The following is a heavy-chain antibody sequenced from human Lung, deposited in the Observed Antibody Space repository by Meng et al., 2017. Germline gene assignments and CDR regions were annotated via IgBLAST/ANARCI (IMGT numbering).Heavy chain of an antibody. D-gene: IGHD3-3*01. V-gene: IGHV4-31*03. Sequence: QVQLQEAGPGLVKPSQTLYLTCTVSGVSFSSGGYYWGWIRQHPGRGLEWIGYIYYSGSTFYNPAFKSRVTISVDTSKNQFSLNLNSVSAADTAVYYCVRERNRLLDPWGQGTLVTVSS. CDR1: GVSFSSGGYY. CDR3: VRERNRLLDP. CDR2: IYYSGST. J-gene: IGHJ5*02.